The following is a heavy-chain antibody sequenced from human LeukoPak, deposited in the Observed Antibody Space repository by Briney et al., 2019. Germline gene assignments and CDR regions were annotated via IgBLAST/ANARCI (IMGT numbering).Heavy chain of an antibody. D-gene: IGHD4-17*01. CDR2: IRYDGSNK. J-gene: IGHJ3*02. CDR3: ARVDDDYGDFGIGGFDI. Sequence: GGSLRLSCAASGFTFSSYGMHWVRQAPGKGLEWVAFIRYDGSNKYYADSVKGRFTISRDNSKNTLYLQMNSLRAEDTAVYYCARVDDDYGDFGIGGFDIWGQGTMVTVSS. CDR1: GFTFSSYG. V-gene: IGHV3-30*02.